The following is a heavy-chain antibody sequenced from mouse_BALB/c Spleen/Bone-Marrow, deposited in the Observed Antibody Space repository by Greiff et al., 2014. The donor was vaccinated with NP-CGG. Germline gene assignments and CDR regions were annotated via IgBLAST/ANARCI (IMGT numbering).Heavy chain of an antibody. J-gene: IGHJ4*01. V-gene: IGHV5-12-1*01. D-gene: IGHD2-3*01. CDR3: TRHGGYYPYYYAMDY. CDR1: GFAFSSYD. Sequence: EVQRVESGGGSVKPGGSLKLSCAASGFAFSSYDMSWVRQTPEKRLEWVAYISHGGGTTYYSDTVKGRFTISRDNAKNTLYLQMSSLKSEDTAIYYCTRHGGYYPYYYAMDYWGQGTSVTVSS. CDR2: ISHGGGTT.